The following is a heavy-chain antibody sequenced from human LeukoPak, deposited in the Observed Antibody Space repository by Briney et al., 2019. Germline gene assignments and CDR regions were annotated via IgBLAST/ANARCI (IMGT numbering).Heavy chain of an antibody. J-gene: IGHJ4*02. Sequence: GASVKVSCKASGYTFSGYYMHWVRQAPGQGLEWMGIINPSGGSTSYAQKFQGRVTMTRDTSTSTVYMELSSLRSEDTAVYYCARVSLPYYDSSGYSRYYFDYWGQGTLVTVSS. CDR2: INPSGGST. D-gene: IGHD3-22*01. CDR1: GYTFSGYY. CDR3: ARVSLPYYDSSGYSRYYFDY. V-gene: IGHV1-46*01.